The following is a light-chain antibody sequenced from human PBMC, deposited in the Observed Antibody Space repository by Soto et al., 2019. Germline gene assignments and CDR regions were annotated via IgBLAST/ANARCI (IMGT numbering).Light chain of an antibody. CDR3: QEYNGNSGLT. Sequence: DIQMTQSPSTLSASVGDRVTITCRASQSISSWLAWYQQKPGKAPNLRIFSASGLERGVPSRFSGSGSGTEFTLTISSLQPDDFATYYCQEYNGNSGLTFGGGTKVEIK. CDR1: QSISSW. V-gene: IGKV1-5*03. J-gene: IGKJ4*01. CDR2: SAS.